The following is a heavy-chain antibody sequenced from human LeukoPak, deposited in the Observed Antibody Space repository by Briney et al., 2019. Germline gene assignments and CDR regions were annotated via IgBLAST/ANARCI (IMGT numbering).Heavy chain of an antibody. D-gene: IGHD3-3*01. CDR2: IRSKAYGGTT. Sequence: GGSLRLSCTASGFTFGDYAMSWVRQAPGKGLEWGGFIRSKAYGGTTEYAASVKGRFTISRDDSKSIAYLQMNSLKTEDTAVYYCTRAAYYDFWSGYPDDYWGQGTLVTVSS. J-gene: IGHJ4*02. CDR1: GFTFGDYA. CDR3: TRAAYYDFWSGYPDDY. V-gene: IGHV3-49*04.